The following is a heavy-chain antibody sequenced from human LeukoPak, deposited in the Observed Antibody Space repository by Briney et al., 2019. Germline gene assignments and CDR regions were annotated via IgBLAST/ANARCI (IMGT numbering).Heavy chain of an antibody. Sequence: SVKVSCKASGGTFSSYAISWVRQAPGQGLEWMGGIIPIFGTANYAQKFQGRVTITTDESTSTAYMELSSLRSEDTAAYYCARAGVDCSSTRCYMAWFDPWGQGTLVTVSS. V-gene: IGHV1-69*05. CDR3: ARAGVDCSSTRCYMAWFDP. J-gene: IGHJ5*02. D-gene: IGHD2-2*02. CDR2: IIPIFGTA. CDR1: GGTFSSYA.